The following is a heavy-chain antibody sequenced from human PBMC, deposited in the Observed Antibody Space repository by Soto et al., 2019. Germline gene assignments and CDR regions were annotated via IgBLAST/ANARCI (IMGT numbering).Heavy chain of an antibody. CDR3: AAATTWNFHFPY. CDR2: IWYDGSNR. J-gene: IGHJ4*02. D-gene: IGHD1-7*01. V-gene: IGHV3-33*01. Sequence: QVQMVESGGGVVQPGGSLRLSCAASGFTVSRHGMHWVRQAPGKGLEWVAVIWYDGSNRYYADSVKGRFTIAKDNSKNTLYLAMNSLRPEDTAIYYCAAATTWNFHFPYWGQGNQVTVSS. CDR1: GFTVSRHG.